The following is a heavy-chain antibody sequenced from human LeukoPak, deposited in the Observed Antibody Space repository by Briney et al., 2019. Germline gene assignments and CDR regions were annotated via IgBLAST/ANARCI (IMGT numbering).Heavy chain of an antibody. D-gene: IGHD5-12*01. J-gene: IGHJ4*02. CDR3: AKDGAWLRFDD. V-gene: IGHV3-23*01. Sequence: GGSLRLSCAASGFTFSSYAMSWVRQAPGKGLEWVSAISGSGGSTYYADSVKGRFTISRDDSKNTLYLQMNNLRAEDTAVYYCAKDGAWLRFDDWGQGILVTVSS. CDR2: ISGSGGST. CDR1: GFTFSSYA.